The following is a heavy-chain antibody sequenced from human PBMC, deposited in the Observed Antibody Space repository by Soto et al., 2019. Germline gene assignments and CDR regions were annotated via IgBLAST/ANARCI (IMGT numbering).Heavy chain of an antibody. CDR3: ARLSRASFALDV. D-gene: IGHD3-16*01. V-gene: IGHV5-10-1*01. Sequence: PGESLKISCKGSGYNFITDWISWVRQMPVKGLEWMGRIDPTDSYTKYSPSFEGHVTISADKSISTAYLQWSSLKASDSAVYYCARLSRASFALDVWGQGTTVTVSS. J-gene: IGHJ6*02. CDR1: GYNFITDW. CDR2: IDPTDSYT.